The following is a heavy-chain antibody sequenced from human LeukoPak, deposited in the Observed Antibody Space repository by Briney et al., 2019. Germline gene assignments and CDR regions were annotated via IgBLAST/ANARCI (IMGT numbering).Heavy chain of an antibody. D-gene: IGHD6-13*01. Sequence: PGGSLRLSCAASGFTFSAYTMNWVRQAPGKGLEWVSYISSSSTTRYYADSEKGRFTISRDNAKNSLYLQMNSLRDEDSAVYYCARDPHIAAAGTIFDYWGQGTLVTVSS. CDR1: GFTFSAYT. V-gene: IGHV3-48*02. CDR2: ISSSSTTR. J-gene: IGHJ4*02. CDR3: ARDPHIAAAGTIFDY.